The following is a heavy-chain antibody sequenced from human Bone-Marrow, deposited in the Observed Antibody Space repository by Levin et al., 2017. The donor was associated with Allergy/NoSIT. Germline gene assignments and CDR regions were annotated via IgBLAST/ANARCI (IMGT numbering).Heavy chain of an antibody. J-gene: IGHJ4*02. Sequence: GGSLRLSCAASGFSFSTYAMYWVRQASGKGLEWVSVIWYDGSGKFYADSVKGRFTISRDNSKNTLYLQMNSLRAEDTAFYYCATKAAVSQFDYWGQGVLVTVTS. CDR3: ATKAAVSQFDY. D-gene: IGHD6-13*01. CDR2: IWYDGSGK. V-gene: IGHV3-33*01. CDR1: GFSFSTYA.